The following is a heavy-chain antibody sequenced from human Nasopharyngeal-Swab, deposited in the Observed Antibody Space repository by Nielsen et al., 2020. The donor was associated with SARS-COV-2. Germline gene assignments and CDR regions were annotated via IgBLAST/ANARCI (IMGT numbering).Heavy chain of an antibody. D-gene: IGHD3-16*01. J-gene: IGHJ4*02. Sequence: GGSLRLSCAASEFVFSIYGMNWVRQAPGKGLEWVSSISSRSSNIYYADSVKGRFTISRDNAKNSLYLQMNSLRAEDTAVYYCARDIGGGRYGSDYWGQGTLVTVSS. V-gene: IGHV3-21*01. CDR3: ARDIGGGRYGSDY. CDR2: ISSRSSNI. CDR1: EFVFSIYG.